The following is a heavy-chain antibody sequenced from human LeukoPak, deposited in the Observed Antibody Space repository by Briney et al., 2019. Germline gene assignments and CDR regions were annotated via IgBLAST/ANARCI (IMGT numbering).Heavy chain of an antibody. V-gene: IGHV1-46*01. Sequence: ASVKVSCKASGYTFTSYYMHWARQAPGQGLEWMGIINPSGGSTSYAQKFQGRVTMTRDMSTSTVYMELSSLRSEDTAVYYCARDLTEGATTFDYWGQGTQVTVSS. D-gene: IGHD1-26*01. CDR3: ARDLTEGATTFDY. CDR2: INPSGGST. CDR1: GYTFTSYY. J-gene: IGHJ4*02.